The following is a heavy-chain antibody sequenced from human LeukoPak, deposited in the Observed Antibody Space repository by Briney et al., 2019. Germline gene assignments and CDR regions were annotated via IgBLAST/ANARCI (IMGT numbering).Heavy chain of an antibody. Sequence: NPSETLSLTCAAYGGSFSGYYWSWIRQPPGKGLERIGEINHSGSTNYNPSLKSRVTISVDTSKNQFSLKLSSVTAADTAVYYCARFSATSSPVTQGLSGYYGMDVWGQGTTVTVSS. CDR1: GGSFSGYY. J-gene: IGHJ6*02. CDR2: INHSGST. V-gene: IGHV4-34*01. D-gene: IGHD4-17*01. CDR3: ARFSATSSPVTQGLSGYYGMDV.